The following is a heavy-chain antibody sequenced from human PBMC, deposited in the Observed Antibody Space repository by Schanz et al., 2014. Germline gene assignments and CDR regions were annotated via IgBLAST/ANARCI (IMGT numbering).Heavy chain of an antibody. Sequence: QVQLVQSGAEVKKPGASVKVSCKASGYTFTSYGISWVRQARGQGLEWVGRFIPILGLAKYEQKFQDKVTITADTSTTTAYMELSGLRSEDTAVYYCARDRLECGAECYSVEVFEIWGQGTLVIVSS. CDR3: ARDRLECGAECYSVEVFEI. V-gene: IGHV1-69*04. D-gene: IGHD2-21*01. CDR1: GYTFTSYG. J-gene: IGHJ4*02. CDR2: FIPILGLA.